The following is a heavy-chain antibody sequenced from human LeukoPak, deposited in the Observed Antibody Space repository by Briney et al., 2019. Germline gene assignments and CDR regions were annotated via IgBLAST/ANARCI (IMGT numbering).Heavy chain of an antibody. CDR3: ARARPYLGDTAMLDYYYYGMDV. Sequence: PSETLSLTCTVSGGSISSYYWSWIRQPAGKGLEWIGRIYTSGSTNYNPSLKSRVTMSVDTSKNQFSLKLSSVTAADTAVYYCARARPYLGDTAMLDYYYYGMDVWGQGTTVTVSS. D-gene: IGHD5-18*01. CDR2: IYTSGST. CDR1: GGSISSYY. V-gene: IGHV4-4*07. J-gene: IGHJ6*02.